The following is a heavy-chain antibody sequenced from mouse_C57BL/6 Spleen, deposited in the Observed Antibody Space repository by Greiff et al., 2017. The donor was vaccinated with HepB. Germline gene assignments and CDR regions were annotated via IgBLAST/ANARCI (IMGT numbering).Heavy chain of an antibody. CDR1: GYSFTGYY. V-gene: IGHV1-42*01. J-gene: IGHJ1*03. CDR2: INPSTGGT. Sequence: EVNLVESGPELVKPGASVKISCKASGYSFTGYYMNWVKQSPEKSLEWIGEINPSTGGTTYNQKFKAKATLTVDKSSSTAYMQLKSLTSEDSAVYYCASNYYGSSLLWYFDVWGTGTTVTVSS. CDR3: ASNYYGSSLLWYFDV. D-gene: IGHD1-1*01.